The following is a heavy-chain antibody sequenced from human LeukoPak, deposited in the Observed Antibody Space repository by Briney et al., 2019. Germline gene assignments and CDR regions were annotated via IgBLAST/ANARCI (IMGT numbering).Heavy chain of an antibody. J-gene: IGHJ4*02. V-gene: IGHV4-34*01. D-gene: IGHD3-10*01. Sequence: SSETLSLTCAVYGGSFSDYYWASIRQPPGKGLEWIGEIHHSGRTSYNPSLKSRVILSVDTSKNQFSLKLNSLTAADTAVYDCASFRSGLGSEYWGQGNLVTVSS. CDR3: ASFRSGLGSEY. CDR2: IHHSGRT. CDR1: GGSFSDYY.